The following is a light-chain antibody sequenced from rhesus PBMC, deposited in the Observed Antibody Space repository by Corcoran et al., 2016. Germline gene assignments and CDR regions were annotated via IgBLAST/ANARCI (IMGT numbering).Light chain of an antibody. CDR2: HAS. J-gene: IGKJ4*01. CDR3: QQYGDLPLT. V-gene: IGKV1-19*01. CDR1: QGISKW. Sequence: DIQMTQSPSSLSASIGDKVTITCHASQGISKWLAWYQQKPGKAPKPLIYHASTLQSGVPSRFSGSGSGTDYTLTISSLQPEDFATYYCQQYGDLPLTFGGGTTVEIK.